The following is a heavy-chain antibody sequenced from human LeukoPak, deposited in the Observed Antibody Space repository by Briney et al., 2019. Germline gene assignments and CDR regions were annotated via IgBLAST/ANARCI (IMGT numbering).Heavy chain of an antibody. CDR2: IYYSGST. D-gene: IGHD3-16*01. CDR3: ARGPRGYFQH. J-gene: IGHJ1*01. CDR1: GGSISGSSYY. V-gene: IGHV4-39*07. Sequence: SETLSLTCTVSGGSISGSSYYWGWIRQPPGKGLEWIGSIYYSGSTYYNPSLKSRVTISVDTSKNQFSLKLSSVTAADTAVYYCARGPRGYFQHWGQGTLVTVSS.